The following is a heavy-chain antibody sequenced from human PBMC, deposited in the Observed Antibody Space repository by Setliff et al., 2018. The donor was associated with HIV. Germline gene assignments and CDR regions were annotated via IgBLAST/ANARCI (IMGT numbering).Heavy chain of an antibody. J-gene: IGHJ6*03. CDR3: ARATYTLQFLKWSPDSSLYYYYMDV. CDR2: MSYSGST. CDR1: GASFSSGGYY. D-gene: IGHD3-3*01. V-gene: IGHV4-31*03. Sequence: SETLSLTCNVSGASFSSGGYYWSWIRQHPGKGLEWIGYMSYSGSTFYKSSLKSRGTMSIDTSKNQFSLMLSPVTAADTAVYYCARATYTLQFLKWSPDSSLYYYYMDVWGKGTTVTVSS.